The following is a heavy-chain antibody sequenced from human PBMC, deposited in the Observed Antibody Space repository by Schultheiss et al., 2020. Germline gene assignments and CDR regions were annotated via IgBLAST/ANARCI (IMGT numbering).Heavy chain of an antibody. J-gene: IGHJ2*01. V-gene: IGHV3-7*01. Sequence: GGSMRLPCAASGFTFSRYWMTWVRQAPGKGLEWVANTKQDGSEKYYVDSVKGRFTISRDNAKNSLYLQMNSLTAEDTAVYYCARDGRSSGPLGWVYFDLWGRGTLVTVAS. CDR1: GFTFSRYW. D-gene: IGHD6-19*01. CDR3: ARDGRSSGPLGWVYFDL. CDR2: TKQDGSEK.